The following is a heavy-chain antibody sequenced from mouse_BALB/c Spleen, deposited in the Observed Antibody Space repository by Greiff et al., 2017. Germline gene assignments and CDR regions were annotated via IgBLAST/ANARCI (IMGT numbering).Heavy chain of an antibody. J-gene: IGHJ2*01. V-gene: IGHV5-6-5*01. Sequence: EVQRVESGGGLVKPGGSLKLSCAASGFTFSSYAMSWVRQTPEKRLEWVASISSGGSTYYPDSVKGRFTISRDNARNILYLQMSSLRSEDTAMYYCARGVYDFFDYWGQGTTLTVSS. D-gene: IGHD2-4*01. CDR3: ARGVYDFFDY. CDR2: ISSGGST. CDR1: GFTFSSYA.